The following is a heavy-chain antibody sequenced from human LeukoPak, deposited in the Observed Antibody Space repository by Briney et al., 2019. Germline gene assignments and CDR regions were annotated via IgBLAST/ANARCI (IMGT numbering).Heavy chain of an antibody. CDR1: GGTFSSYA. V-gene: IGHV1-69*04. CDR2: IIPILGIA. CDR3: AKSAKMVRGACNWFDP. Sequence: SVKVSCKASGGTFSSYAISWVRQAPGQGLEWMGRIIPILGIANYAQKFQGRVTITADKSTSTAYMELNSLRAEDTAVYYCAKSAKMVRGACNWFDPWGQGTLVTVSS. D-gene: IGHD3-10*01. J-gene: IGHJ5*02.